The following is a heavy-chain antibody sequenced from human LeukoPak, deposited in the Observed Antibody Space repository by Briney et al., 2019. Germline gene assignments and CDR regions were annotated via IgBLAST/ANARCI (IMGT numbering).Heavy chain of an antibody. D-gene: IGHD2-2*01. J-gene: IGHJ4*02. CDR1: GFTFSSYV. Sequence: GGSLRLSCAASGFTFSSYVMSWVRQAPGKGLEWVSSISNSGGSTYYADSVKGRFTISRDNSKNTLYLQMNSLRAEDTAVYYCAKDRLSWTAVVPAAMVFDYWGQGTLVTVSS. V-gene: IGHV3-23*01. CDR3: AKDRLSWTAVVPAAMVFDY. CDR2: ISNSGGST.